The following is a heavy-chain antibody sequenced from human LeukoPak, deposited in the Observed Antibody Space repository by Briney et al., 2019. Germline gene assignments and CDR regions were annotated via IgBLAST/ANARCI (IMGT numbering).Heavy chain of an antibody. CDR1: GYTFTGYY. Sequence: GASVKVSCKASGYTFTGYYMHWVRQAPGQGLEWMGWFNPNSGGTNYAQKFQGRVTMTRDTSISTAYMELNWLRSDDTAVYYCTRDPGGMAVVWGDYWGQGTLVTVSS. V-gene: IGHV1-2*02. J-gene: IGHJ4*02. D-gene: IGHD6-19*01. CDR3: TRDPGGMAVVWGDY. CDR2: FNPNSGGT.